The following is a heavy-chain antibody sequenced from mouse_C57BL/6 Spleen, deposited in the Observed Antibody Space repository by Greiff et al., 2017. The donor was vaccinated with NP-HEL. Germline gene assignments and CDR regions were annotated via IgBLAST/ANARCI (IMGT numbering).Heavy chain of an antibody. V-gene: IGHV1-42*01. CDR1: GYSFTGYY. CDR2: INPSTGGT. Sequence: VHVKQSGPELVKPGASVKISCKASGYSFTGYYMNWVKQSPEKSLEWIGEINPSTGGTTYNQKFKAKATLTVDKSSSTAYMQLKSLTSEDSAVYYCATIYDGYYVGYFDVWGTGTTVTVSS. D-gene: IGHD2-3*01. CDR3: ATIYDGYYVGYFDV. J-gene: IGHJ1*03.